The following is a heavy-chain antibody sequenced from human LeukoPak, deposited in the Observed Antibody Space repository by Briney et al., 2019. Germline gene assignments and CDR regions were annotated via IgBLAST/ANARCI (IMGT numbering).Heavy chain of an antibody. CDR1: GFTFSSYA. CDR2: IRSKAYGGTT. Sequence: GGSLRLSCAASGFTFSSYAMHWVRQAPGKGLEWVGFIRSKAYGGTTEYAASVKGRFTISRDDSKSIAYLQMNSLKTEDTAVYYCTRVESSRGVDYWGQGTLVTVSS. J-gene: IGHJ4*02. V-gene: IGHV3-49*04. CDR3: TRVESSRGVDY. D-gene: IGHD2-2*01.